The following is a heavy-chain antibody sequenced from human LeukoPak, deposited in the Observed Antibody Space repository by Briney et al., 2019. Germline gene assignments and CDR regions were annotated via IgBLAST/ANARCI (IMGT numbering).Heavy chain of an antibody. Sequence: GGSLRLSCAASGFTFNNAWLSWVRQAPGKGLEWLGRIKSKTYGETTDYGAPVKGRFPISRDDSKNTLYLQMHSLKIEDSAVYYCTTDAPTSSGSGFFDHWGQGTLVTVSS. CDR2: IKSKTYGETT. CDR1: GFTFNNAW. J-gene: IGHJ4*02. D-gene: IGHD1-14*01. V-gene: IGHV3-15*01. CDR3: TTDAPTSSGSGFFDH.